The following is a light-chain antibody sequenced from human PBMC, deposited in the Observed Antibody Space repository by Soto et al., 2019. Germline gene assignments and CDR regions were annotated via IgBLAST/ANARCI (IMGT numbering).Light chain of an antibody. CDR1: SSAVGGYNF. CDR2: DVN. V-gene: IGLV2-14*03. CDR3: SSYTSSTFYV. Sequence: QSVLTQPASVSGSPGQSITISCTGTSSAVGGYNFVSWYQHHPGKAPKLIIYDVNNRPSGVSNRFSGSKSGNTASLTISGLQAEDEADYYCSSYTSSTFYVFGTGTKVTVL. J-gene: IGLJ1*01.